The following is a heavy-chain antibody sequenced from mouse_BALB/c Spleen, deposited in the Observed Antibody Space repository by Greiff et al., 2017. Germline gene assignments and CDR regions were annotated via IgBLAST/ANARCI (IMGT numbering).Heavy chain of an antibody. D-gene: IGHD1-1*01. Sequence: VQLKQSGTVLARPGASVKMSCKASGYTFTSYWMHWVKQRPGQGLEWIGAIYPGNSDTSYNQKFKGKAKLTAVTSTSTAYMELSSLTNEDSAVYYCTRPHYYGSSWGYFDYWGQGTTLTVSS. CDR3: TRPHYYGSSWGYFDY. J-gene: IGHJ2*01. CDR2: IYPGNSDT. CDR1: GYTFTSYW. V-gene: IGHV1-5*01.